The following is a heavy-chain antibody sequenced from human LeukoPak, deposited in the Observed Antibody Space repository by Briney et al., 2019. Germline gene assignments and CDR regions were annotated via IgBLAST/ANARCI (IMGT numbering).Heavy chain of an antibody. CDR1: GFTFSGHG. J-gene: IGHJ4*02. D-gene: IGHD6-19*01. CDR2: IRYDGSNK. CDR3: ARWTGYSNGWRAY. V-gene: IGHV3-33*01. Sequence: PGRSLRLSCAASGFTFSGHGMHLDRQAPGKGLEWVTRIRYDGSNKYYADSVKGRFTISRDNSRNTLYLQMDSLRAEDTAVYYCARWTGYSNGWRAYWGQGILVTVSS.